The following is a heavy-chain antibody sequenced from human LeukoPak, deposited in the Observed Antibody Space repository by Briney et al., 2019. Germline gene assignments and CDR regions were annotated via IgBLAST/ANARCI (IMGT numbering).Heavy chain of an antibody. Sequence: GGSLRLSCAASGFTFSSYGMHWVRQAPGKGLERVAFIRYDGSNKYYADSVKGRFTISRDNSKNTLYLQMNSLRAEDTAVYYCAKDTPQDYYDSSGSFDYWGQGTLVTVSS. CDR2: IRYDGSNK. V-gene: IGHV3-30*02. CDR1: GFTFSSYG. CDR3: AKDTPQDYYDSSGSFDY. J-gene: IGHJ4*02. D-gene: IGHD3-22*01.